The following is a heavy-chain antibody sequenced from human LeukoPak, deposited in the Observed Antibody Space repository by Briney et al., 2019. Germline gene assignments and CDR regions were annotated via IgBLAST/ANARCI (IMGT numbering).Heavy chain of an antibody. CDR1: GYTFTSYY. Sequence: ASVKVSCKASGYTFTSYYMHWVRQAPGQGLEWMGIINPSGGSTSYAQKFQGRVTMTRDTSTSTVYVELSSLRSEDTAVYYCARVNPNYYGSGSYYDAFDIWGQGTMVTVSS. CDR3: ARVNPNYYGSGSYYDAFDI. CDR2: INPSGGST. J-gene: IGHJ3*02. D-gene: IGHD3-10*01. V-gene: IGHV1-46*03.